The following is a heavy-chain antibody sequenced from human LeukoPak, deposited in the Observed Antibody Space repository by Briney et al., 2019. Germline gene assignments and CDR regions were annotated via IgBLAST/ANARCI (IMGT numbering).Heavy chain of an antibody. CDR1: GLTFSNYA. CDR2: ISASGDTT. CDR3: TKKLNRGTSQNRVFDY. D-gene: IGHD3-10*01. Sequence: GGSLRLSCAASGLTFSNYAMNWVRQAPGKGLEWVSVISASGDTTSYADSVKGRFTISRDNYKNTLYLQMNSLRAEDTAVYYCTKKLNRGTSQNRVFDYWGQGTLVTVSS. V-gene: IGHV3-23*01. J-gene: IGHJ4*02.